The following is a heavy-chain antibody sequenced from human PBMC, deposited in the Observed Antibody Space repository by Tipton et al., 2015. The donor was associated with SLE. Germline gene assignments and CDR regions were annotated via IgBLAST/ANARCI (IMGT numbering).Heavy chain of an antibody. J-gene: IGHJ4*02. CDR1: GGSISSYY. CDR3: ARDTYFDY. CDR2: IYYSGST. V-gene: IGHV4-59*01. Sequence: TLSLTCTVSGGSISSYYWSWIRQPPGKGLEWIGYIYYSGSTNYNPSLKSRVTISVDTSKNQFSLKLSSVTAADTAVYYCARDTYFDYWGQGTLVAVSS.